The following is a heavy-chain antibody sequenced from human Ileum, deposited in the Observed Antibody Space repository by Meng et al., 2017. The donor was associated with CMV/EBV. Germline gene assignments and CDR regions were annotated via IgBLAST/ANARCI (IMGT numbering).Heavy chain of an antibody. V-gene: IGHV3-23*01. Sequence: CEDSGITFSSYAISWVRQAPGKGLEWVSAISGSGSRTYYADSVKGRFSISRDNSKNTLYLQMNSLRAEDTAIYYCVNDPGVAGRGRGYWGQGTLVTVSS. CDR1: GITFSSYA. D-gene: IGHD6-19*01. CDR3: VNDPGVAGRGRGY. CDR2: ISGSGSRT. J-gene: IGHJ4*02.